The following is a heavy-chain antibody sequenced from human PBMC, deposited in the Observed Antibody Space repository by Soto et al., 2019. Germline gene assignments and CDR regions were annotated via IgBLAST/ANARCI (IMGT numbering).Heavy chain of an antibody. CDR2: IIPIFGTA. CDR1: GGTFSSYA. CDR3: ARANCSSTTCYTWGITGTIDY. J-gene: IGHJ4*02. D-gene: IGHD2-2*02. V-gene: IGHV1-69*13. Sequence: ASVKVSCKASGGTFSSYAISWVRQAPGQGLEWMGGIIPIFGTANYAQKFQGRVTITADESTSTAYMELSSLRSEDTAVYYCARANCSSTTCYTWGITGTIDYWGQGTLVTVSS.